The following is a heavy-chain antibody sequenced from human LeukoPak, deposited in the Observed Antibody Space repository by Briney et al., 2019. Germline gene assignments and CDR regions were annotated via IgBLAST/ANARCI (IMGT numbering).Heavy chain of an antibody. J-gene: IGHJ6*02. Sequence: SETRSLTCTVSGGSISSGGYYWSWIRQHPGKGLEWIGYIYYSGSTYYNPSLKSRVTISVDTSKNQFTLKLSSVTAADTAVYYCARVDGYCSSTSCYNGMDVWGQGTTVTVSS. CDR1: GGSISSGGYY. V-gene: IGHV4-31*03. D-gene: IGHD2-2*02. CDR2: IYYSGST. CDR3: ARVDGYCSSTSCYNGMDV.